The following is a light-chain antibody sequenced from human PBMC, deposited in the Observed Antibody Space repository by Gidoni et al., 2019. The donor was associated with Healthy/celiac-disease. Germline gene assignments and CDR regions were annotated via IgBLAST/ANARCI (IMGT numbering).Light chain of an antibody. V-gene: IGLV1-44*01. J-gene: IGLJ1*01. CDR3: AAWDDSLIGRV. Sequence: QSVLTQPPSASGTPGQRVTISCSGSSSNIGSNTVNWYQQLPGTAPKLLIYSNNQRPSGVPDRFSGSKSGTSASLAISGLQSEDEADYYCAAWDDSLIGRVFGTGTKVTVL. CDR2: SNN. CDR1: SSNIGSNT.